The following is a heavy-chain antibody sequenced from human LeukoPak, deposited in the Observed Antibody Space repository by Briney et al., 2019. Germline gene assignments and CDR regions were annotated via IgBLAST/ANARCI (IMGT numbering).Heavy chain of an antibody. D-gene: IGHD6-6*01. CDR3: ARSSIAARPRFDY. Sequence: PSETLSLTCTVSGGSISSYYWSWIRQPPGKGLEWIGYIYYSGSTNYNPSLKSRVTISVDTSKNQFSPKLSSVTAADTAVYYCARSSIAARPRFDYWGQGTLVTVSS. CDR2: IYYSGST. CDR1: GGSISSYY. J-gene: IGHJ4*02. V-gene: IGHV4-59*01.